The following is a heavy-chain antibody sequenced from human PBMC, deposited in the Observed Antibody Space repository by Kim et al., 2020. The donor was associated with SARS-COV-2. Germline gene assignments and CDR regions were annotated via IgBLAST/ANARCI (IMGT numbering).Heavy chain of an antibody. V-gene: IGHV3-30*04. J-gene: IGHJ4*02. CDR3: ARVQGYSGYTYGPYYFDC. Sequence: GGSLRLSCAASGFTFSSYAMHWVRQTPDKGLEWVADMSDDGSNTYYADSVKGRFTISRDNSKNTLYLQMNSLRAEDTAVYYCARVQGYSGYTYGPYYFDCWGQGTLVTVSS. D-gene: IGHD5-12*01. CDR1: GFTFSSYA. CDR2: MSDDGSNT.